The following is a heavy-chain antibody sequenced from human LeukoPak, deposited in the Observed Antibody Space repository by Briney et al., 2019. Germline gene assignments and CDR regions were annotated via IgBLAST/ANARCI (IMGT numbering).Heavy chain of an antibody. V-gene: IGHV1-2*02. D-gene: IGHD6-19*01. CDR2: ISPNGADT. J-gene: IGHJ6*03. Sequence: ASVTDSFMASGYTFTGHYMHWVRQAPGKGLEWMGWISPNGADTDYAQRVQGRVTMTRDTSISTAYMELCRLRSDDTAVYYCARAAIAVAGDYHYHYMDVWGKGTTVTVSS. CDR3: ARAAIAVAGDYHYHYMDV. CDR1: GYTFTGHY.